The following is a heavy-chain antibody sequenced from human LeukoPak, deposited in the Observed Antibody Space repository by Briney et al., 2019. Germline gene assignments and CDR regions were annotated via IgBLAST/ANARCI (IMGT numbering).Heavy chain of an antibody. V-gene: IGHV3-30*02. D-gene: IGHD4-11*01. CDR2: IRYDGSNK. Sequence: GGSLRLSCAASGFTFSSYGMLGVRQAPGKGRVGVAFIRYDGSNKYYADSVKGRFTISRDNSKNTLYLQMNSLRAEDTAVYYCAKAASYSNYFDYWGQGTLVTVSS. CDR3: AKAASYSNYFDY. CDR1: GFTFSSYG. J-gene: IGHJ4*02.